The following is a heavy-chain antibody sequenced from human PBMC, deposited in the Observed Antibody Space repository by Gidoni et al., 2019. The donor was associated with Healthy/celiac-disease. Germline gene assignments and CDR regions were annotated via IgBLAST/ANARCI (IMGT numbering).Heavy chain of an antibody. Sequence: QVQLVESGGGVVQPGRSLRLSCAASGFTFSRSGMHWVRQAPGKVLEWVAVISYDGSNKYYADSVKGRFTISRENYKNTLYLQMNSLRAEDTAVYYCAKEWGIIQIQGGAFDIWGQGTMVTVSS. J-gene: IGHJ3*02. D-gene: IGHD1-20*01. CDR3: AKEWGIIQIQGGAFDI. V-gene: IGHV3-30*18. CDR2: ISYDGSNK. CDR1: GFTFSRSG.